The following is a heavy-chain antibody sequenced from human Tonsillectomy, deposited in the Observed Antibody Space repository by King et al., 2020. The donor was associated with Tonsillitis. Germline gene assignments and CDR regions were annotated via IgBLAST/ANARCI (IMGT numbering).Heavy chain of an antibody. CDR2: IYYSGST. V-gene: IGHV4-39*01. CDR3: ARPSYSSGWYDY. D-gene: IGHD6-19*01. Sequence: LQLQESGPGLVKPSETLSLTCTVSGGSISSSSYYWGWIRQPPGKGLEWIGSIYYSGSTYYNPSLKSRVTISVDTSKNQFSLKLSSVTAADTAVYYCARPSYSSGWYDYWGQGTLVTVSS. CDR1: GGSISSSSYY. J-gene: IGHJ4*02.